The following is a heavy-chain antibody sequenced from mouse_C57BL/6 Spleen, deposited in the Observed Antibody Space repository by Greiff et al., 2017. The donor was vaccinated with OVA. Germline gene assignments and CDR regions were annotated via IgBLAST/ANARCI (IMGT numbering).Heavy chain of an antibody. D-gene: IGHD1-1*01. V-gene: IGHV1-59*01. CDR2: IDPSDSYT. CDR1: GYTFTSYW. Sequence: QVQLKQPGAELVRPGTSVKLSCKASGYTFTSYWMHWVKQRPGQGLEWIGVIDPSDSYTNYNQKFKGKATLTVDTSSSTAYMQLSSLTSEDSAVYYCASTVWGKGTTLTVSS. CDR3: ASTV. J-gene: IGHJ2*01.